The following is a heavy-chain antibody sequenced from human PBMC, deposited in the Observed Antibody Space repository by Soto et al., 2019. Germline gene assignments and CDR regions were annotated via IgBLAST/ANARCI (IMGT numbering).Heavy chain of an antibody. Sequence: SQTLSLTCTVSDGSISSSNYYWGWIRQPPGKGLQWIGQINHSGSANYNPSLKSRVTISVHTSNSQFSLELNSVTAADTAVYYCARGLISGSHYSGGWYYFDSWGQGTQVTVSS. CDR2: INHSGSA. J-gene: IGHJ4*02. CDR3: ARGLISGSHYSGGWYYFDS. V-gene: IGHV4-39*07. CDR1: DGSISSSNYY. D-gene: IGHD1-26*01.